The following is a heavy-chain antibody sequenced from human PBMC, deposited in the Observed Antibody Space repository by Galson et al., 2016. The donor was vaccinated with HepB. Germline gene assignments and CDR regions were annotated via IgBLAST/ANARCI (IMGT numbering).Heavy chain of an antibody. CDR1: GGSIDSGGYY. D-gene: IGHD1-1*01. J-gene: IGHJ5*02. CDR3: ARGETTADNWFDP. Sequence: TLSLTCTVSGGSIDSGGYYWTWIRQRPGKGPEWIGYIYYSGATYYNPSLTIRVSISMDSSKNQFSLKVTSATAADPAVYYCARGETTADNWFDPWGQGALVTVSS. CDR2: IYYSGAT. V-gene: IGHV4-31*03.